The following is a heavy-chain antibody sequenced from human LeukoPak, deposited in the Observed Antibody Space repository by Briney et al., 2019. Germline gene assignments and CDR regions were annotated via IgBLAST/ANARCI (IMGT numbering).Heavy chain of an antibody. CDR2: ISYDGSNN. J-gene: IGHJ4*02. CDR1: GFTFSTYG. V-gene: IGHV3-30*03. Sequence: GRSLRLSCAASGFTFSTYGMHWVRQAPGKGLEWVAVISYDGSNNYYADSVRGRFAISRDNSKNSLYLQMNSLRDEDSAVYYCARDQGIFDYWGQGTLVTVSS. CDR3: ARDQGIFDY.